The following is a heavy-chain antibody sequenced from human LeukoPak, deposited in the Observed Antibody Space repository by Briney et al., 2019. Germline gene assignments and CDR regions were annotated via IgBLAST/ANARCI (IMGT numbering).Heavy chain of an antibody. D-gene: IGHD1-26*01. Sequence: SETLSLTCAVYGGSFSGYYWTWIRQPPGKGLEWIGEINHSGSTKYHPSLKNRLTISVETPKNQFSLELSSVTAADTAIYYCASGSETWGLLPKFYFDYWGQGTLVTVSS. CDR1: GGSFSGYY. CDR3: ASGSETWGLLPKFYFDY. CDR2: INHSGST. J-gene: IGHJ4*02. V-gene: IGHV4-34*10.